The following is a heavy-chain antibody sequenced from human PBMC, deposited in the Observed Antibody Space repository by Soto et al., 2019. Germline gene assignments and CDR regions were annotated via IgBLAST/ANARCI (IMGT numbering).Heavy chain of an antibody. V-gene: IGHV5-10-1*01. CDR2: IDPSDSQT. D-gene: IGHD3-22*01. CDR1: GYSFAGYW. Sequence: GESLKISCKGSGYSFAGYWITWVRQKPGKGLEWMGRIDPSDSQTYYSPSFRGHVTISVTKSITTVFLQWSSLRASDTAMYYCARQIYDSDTGPNFPDSSHSWGQVTRVTVYS. CDR3: ARQIYDSDTGPNFPDSSHS. J-gene: IGHJ5*02.